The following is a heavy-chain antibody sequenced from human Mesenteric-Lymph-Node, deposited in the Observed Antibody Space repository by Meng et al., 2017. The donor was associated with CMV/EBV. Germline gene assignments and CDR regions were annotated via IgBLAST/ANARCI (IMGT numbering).Heavy chain of an antibody. Sequence: ASVKVSCKASGYTFTGYYMHWVRQAPGQGLEWMGWINPNSGGTNYAQKFQGRVTMTRDTFISTAYMELSRLRSDDTAVYYCARDRRPSIAAAGGYYGMDVWGQGTTVTVSS. J-gene: IGHJ6*02. CDR1: GYTFTGYY. D-gene: IGHD6-13*01. CDR2: INPNSGGT. V-gene: IGHV1-2*02. CDR3: ARDRRPSIAAAGGYYGMDV.